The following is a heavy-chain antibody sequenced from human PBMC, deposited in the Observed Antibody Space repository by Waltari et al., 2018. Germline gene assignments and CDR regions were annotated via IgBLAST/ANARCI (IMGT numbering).Heavy chain of an antibody. CDR1: GFTFSSYA. CDR2: ISSSGGST. D-gene: IGHD1-26*01. Sequence: EVQLVESGGGLVQPGGSLRLSCAASGFTFSSYAMNWVRPAPGKGLEWVAAISSSGGSTYDADSVKGRFTISRDKSKNTLYLQMNSLRAEDTAVYYCANEGATDYFDYWGQGTLVTVSS. J-gene: IGHJ4*02. V-gene: IGHV3-23*04. CDR3: ANEGATDYFDY.